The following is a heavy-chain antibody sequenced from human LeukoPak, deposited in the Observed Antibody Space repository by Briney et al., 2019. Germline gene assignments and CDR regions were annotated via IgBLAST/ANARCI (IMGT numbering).Heavy chain of an antibody. CDR1: GFTFSSYS. J-gene: IGHJ4*02. V-gene: IGHV3-48*01. Sequence: GGSLRLSCAASGFTFSSYSMNWVRQAPGKGLAWVSYISSSSSTIYYADSVKGRFTISRNNAKNSLYLQMNSLRAEDTAVYYCARDVDSYCGGDCYFDYWGQGTLVTVSS. CDR3: ARDVDSYCGGDCYFDY. CDR2: ISSSSSTI. D-gene: IGHD2-21*01.